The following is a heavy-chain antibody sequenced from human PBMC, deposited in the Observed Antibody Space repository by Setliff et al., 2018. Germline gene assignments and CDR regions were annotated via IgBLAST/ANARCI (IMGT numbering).Heavy chain of an antibody. Sequence: LSLTCTVSGGSISSYYWSWIRQPPGKGLEWIGYIYYSGSTDSHPSLKSRVSISIDTSKNQFSLNVRSVTAADTAIYYCAKGRGEMDSWGQGILVTVSS. CDR3: AKGRGEMDS. V-gene: IGHV4-59*01. CDR2: IYYSGST. CDR1: GGSISSYY. J-gene: IGHJ4*02. D-gene: IGHD3-10*01.